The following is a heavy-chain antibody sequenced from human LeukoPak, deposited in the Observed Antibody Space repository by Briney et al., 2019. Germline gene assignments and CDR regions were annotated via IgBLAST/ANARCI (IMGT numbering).Heavy chain of an antibody. CDR2: IYPDDSDN. J-gene: IGHJ3*01. CDR3: ARPNITSYYDSRGYDAFDV. CDR1: GYXFNAYW. D-gene: IGHD3-22*01. Sequence: GESLKISCNGSGYXFNAYWIAWVRQMPGKGLEWMGIIYPDDSDNRYSPSFQGQVTISADKSVRTAYLQWSSLKASDTAMYYCARPNITSYYDSRGYDAFDVWGQGTMVTVSS. V-gene: IGHV5-51*01.